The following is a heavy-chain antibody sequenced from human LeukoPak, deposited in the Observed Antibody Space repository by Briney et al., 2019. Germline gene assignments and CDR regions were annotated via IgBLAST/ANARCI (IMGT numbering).Heavy chain of an antibody. CDR3: AKHSTGVEC. Sequence: GGSLRLSCAASGFTFSSYWMHWVRQAPGKGLVWVSRINSDGSSATYADSVEGRFTISRDNARNTLYLQMNSLRAEDTAVYYCAKHSTGVECWGRGTLVTVSS. D-gene: IGHD3-10*01. J-gene: IGHJ2*01. CDR2: INSDGSSA. CDR1: GFTFSSYW. V-gene: IGHV3-74*01.